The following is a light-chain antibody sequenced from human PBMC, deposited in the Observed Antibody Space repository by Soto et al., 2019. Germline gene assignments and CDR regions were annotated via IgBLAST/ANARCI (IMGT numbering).Light chain of an antibody. J-gene: IGLJ1*01. CDR3: CSYAGGNTLYV. V-gene: IGLV2-11*01. CDR2: DVT. CDR1: RSDVGDYNY. Sequence: QSALTQPRSVSGSPGQSVTISCTGTRSDVGDYNYVSWYQRISGKAPKLIIYDVTKRPSGVPDRFSGSKSGNSASLTISGLQAEDEADYYCCSYAGGNTLYVFGTGTKLTVL.